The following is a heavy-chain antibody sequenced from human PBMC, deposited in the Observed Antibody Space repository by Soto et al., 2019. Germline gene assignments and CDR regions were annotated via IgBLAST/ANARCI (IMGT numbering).Heavy chain of an antibody. D-gene: IGHD6-19*01. CDR3: ARQKSSGWLGGLYYYMDV. V-gene: IGHV4-59*08. J-gene: IGHJ6*03. CDR2: IYYRGST. Sequence: PSETLSVTCTGSGGSISSYYWSWIRQPPGKGLEWIGYIYYRGSTNYNPSLKSRVTISVDTSKNQFSLKLSSVTAADTAVYYCARQKSSGWLGGLYYYMDVWGKGTTVTVSS. CDR1: GGSISSYY.